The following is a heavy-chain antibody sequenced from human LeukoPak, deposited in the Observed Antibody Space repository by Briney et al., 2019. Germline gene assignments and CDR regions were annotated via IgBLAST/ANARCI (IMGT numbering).Heavy chain of an antibody. CDR2: ISSSSSTI. CDR1: GFTFSSYS. J-gene: IGHJ5*02. D-gene: IGHD6-19*01. Sequence: GGSLRLSCAASGFTFSSYSMNWVRQAPGKGLEWVSYISSSSSTIYYADSVKGRFTISRDNAKNSLYLQMNSLRAEDTAVYYCARDWGFDSSGWYLRRSWFDPWGQGTLVTVSS. V-gene: IGHV3-48*01. CDR3: ARDWGFDSSGWYLRRSWFDP.